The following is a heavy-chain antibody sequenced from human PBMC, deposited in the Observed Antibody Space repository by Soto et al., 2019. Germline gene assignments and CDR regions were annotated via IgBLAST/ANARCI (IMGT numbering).Heavy chain of an antibody. CDR3: ARQPNYDFWSGYRNWFDP. CDR2: ISAYNGNT. V-gene: IGHV1-18*01. Sequence: ASVKVSCKASGYTFTSYGISWVRQAPGQGLEWMGWISAYNGNTNYAQKLQGRVTMTTDTSTSTAYMELRSLRSDDTAVYYCARQPNYDFWSGYRNWFDPWGQGTLVTVSS. D-gene: IGHD3-3*01. CDR1: GYTFTSYG. J-gene: IGHJ5*02.